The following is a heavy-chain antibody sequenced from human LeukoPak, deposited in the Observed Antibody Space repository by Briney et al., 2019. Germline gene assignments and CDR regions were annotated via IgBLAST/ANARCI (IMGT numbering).Heavy chain of an antibody. CDR1: GYTLTELS. D-gene: IGHD5-18*01. J-gene: IGHJ4*02. CDR2: FDPEDGET. CDR3: ATTRGYSYALDY. Sequence: ASVKVSCKVSGYTLTELSMHWVRQAPGKGLEWMGGFDPEDGETIYAQKFQGRVTMTEDTSTDTAYMELSSLGSEDTAVYYCATTRGYSYALDYWGQGTLVTVSS. V-gene: IGHV1-24*01.